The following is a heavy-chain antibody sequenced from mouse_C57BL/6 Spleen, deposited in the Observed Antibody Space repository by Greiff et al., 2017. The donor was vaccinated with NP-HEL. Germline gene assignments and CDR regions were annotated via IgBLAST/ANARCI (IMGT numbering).Heavy chain of an antibody. Sequence: VQLQQSGPELVKPGASVKMSCKASGYTFTDYNMHWVKQSHGKSLEWIGYINPNNGGTSYNQKFKGKATLTVNKSSSTAYMELRSLTSEDSAVYYCARDIYYDSYYCAMDYWGQRTSVPVSS. CDR1: GYTFTDYN. D-gene: IGHD2-4*01. CDR3: ARDIYYDSYYCAMDY. CDR2: INPNNGGT. J-gene: IGHJ4*01. V-gene: IGHV1-22*01.